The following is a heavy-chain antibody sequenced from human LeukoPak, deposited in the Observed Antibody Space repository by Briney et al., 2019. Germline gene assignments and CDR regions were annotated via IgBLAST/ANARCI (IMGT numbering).Heavy chain of an antibody. Sequence: GGSLRLSCAASGFTFSTYAMRWVRQAPGKGLEWVSTISDSGGSTYYADSVKGRFTISRDGFKSTLYLQMNSLRADDTAVYYCAKATPAARVYYYGMDVWGQGTTVIVSS. CDR3: AKATPAARVYYYGMDV. V-gene: IGHV3-23*01. CDR2: ISDSGGST. CDR1: GFTFSTYA. J-gene: IGHJ6*02. D-gene: IGHD2-2*01.